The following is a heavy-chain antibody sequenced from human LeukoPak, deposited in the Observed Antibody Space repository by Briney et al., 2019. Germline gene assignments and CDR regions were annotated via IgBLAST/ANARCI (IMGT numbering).Heavy chain of an antibody. CDR3: ARGNYVDWFDP. D-gene: IGHD1-7*01. Sequence: SETLSLTCTVSGGSFSNHCWSWIRQPPGKGLEWIGYIYHTGSTNYNPSLKSRVTISVDTSKNQFSLKLSSVTAADTAVYYCARGNYVDWFDPWGQGTQVTVSS. J-gene: IGHJ5*02. CDR1: GGSFSNHC. V-gene: IGHV4-59*11. CDR2: IYHTGST.